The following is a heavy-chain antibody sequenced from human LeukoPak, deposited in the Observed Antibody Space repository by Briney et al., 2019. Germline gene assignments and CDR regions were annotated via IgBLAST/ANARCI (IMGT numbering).Heavy chain of an antibody. CDR3: ARVSNYDILTGYYSSLSY. J-gene: IGHJ3*01. Sequence: GSLRLSCAVSGFTFSSSEMNWVRQAPGKGLEWVSYISSSGSTIYYADSVKGRFTISRDNAKNSLYLQMDSLRAEDTAVYYCARVSNYDILTGYYSSLSYWGQGTMVTVSS. V-gene: IGHV3-48*03. D-gene: IGHD3-9*01. CDR2: ISSSGSTI. CDR1: GFTFSSSE.